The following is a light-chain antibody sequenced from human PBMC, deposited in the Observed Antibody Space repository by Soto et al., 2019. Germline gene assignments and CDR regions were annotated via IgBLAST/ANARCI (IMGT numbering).Light chain of an antibody. J-gene: IGKJ2*02. Sequence: DIQMTQSPSSLSASVGDRVTITCRASQSISSYLNWYRQKPGKAPKVLIYAASSLQSGVPSRFSGSGSGADFTLTISSLQPEDFATYYCQQSYSTPPWTFGQGTKLEIK. CDR2: AAS. CDR3: QQSYSTPPWT. CDR1: QSISSY. V-gene: IGKV1-39*01.